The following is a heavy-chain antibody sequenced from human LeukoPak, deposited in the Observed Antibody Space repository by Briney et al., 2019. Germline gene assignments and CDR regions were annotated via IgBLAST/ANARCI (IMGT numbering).Heavy chain of an antibody. Sequence: GGSLRLSCAASGFTFGYHWMSWIRQAPGKGLEWVANIKQDGSEKYYVESVKGRFTISRDNAKNSVYLQMNNLRVDDTAVYYCARPYQYESSGHIYWGQGTLVSVSS. V-gene: IGHV3-7*01. D-gene: IGHD3-22*01. CDR3: ARPYQYESSGHIY. J-gene: IGHJ4*02. CDR2: IKQDGSEK. CDR1: GFTFGYHW.